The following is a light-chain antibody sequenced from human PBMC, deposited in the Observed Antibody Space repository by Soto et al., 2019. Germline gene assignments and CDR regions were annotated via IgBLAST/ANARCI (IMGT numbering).Light chain of an antibody. CDR2: AAS. J-gene: IGKJ1*01. CDR1: RSIGSY. CDR3: QQSYNVLSWT. Sequence: DIPMTQSPSSLSASVGDRVTITCRASRSIGSYLNWYRQRPGRAPELLIYAASKLQRGVPSRFRGSGSGTDFILTISSLQPEDFASYYCQQSYNVLSWTFGQGTKVEIK. V-gene: IGKV1-39*01.